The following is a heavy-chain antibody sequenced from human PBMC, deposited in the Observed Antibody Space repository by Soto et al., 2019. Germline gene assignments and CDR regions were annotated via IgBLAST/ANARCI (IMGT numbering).Heavy chain of an antibody. CDR2: IHYSGST. CDR3: ARDYGDYAPFDY. D-gene: IGHD4-17*01. J-gene: IGHJ4*02. Sequence: QLQLQESGPGLVKPSETLSLTCTVSGGSISISTYYWGWIRQPPEKGLEWIGSIHYSGSTYYNPSLKRRLTISVDTSKNQFSLKLTSVTAADTAVYYCARDYGDYAPFDYWGQGILVTVSS. V-gene: IGHV4-39*01. CDR1: GGSISISTYY.